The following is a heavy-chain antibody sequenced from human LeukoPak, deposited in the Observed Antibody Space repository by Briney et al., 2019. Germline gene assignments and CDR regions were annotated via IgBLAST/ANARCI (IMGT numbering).Heavy chain of an antibody. D-gene: IGHD3-3*01. V-gene: IGHV3-30*04. CDR2: ISYDGGSK. Sequence: GGSLRLSCAASGFTFRNYAMYWVRQAPGRGLDWVAVISYDGGSKYYADSVKGRFPISRDNSKNTLYLQMNSLRAEDTAVYYCARGPHITIFGVATNAFDIWGQGTMVTVSP. CDR3: ARGPHITIFGVATNAFDI. J-gene: IGHJ3*02. CDR1: GFTFRNYA.